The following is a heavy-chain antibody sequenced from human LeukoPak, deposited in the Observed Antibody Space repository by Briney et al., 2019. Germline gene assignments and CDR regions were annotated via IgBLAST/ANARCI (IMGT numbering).Heavy chain of an antibody. V-gene: IGHV1-69*13. J-gene: IGHJ4*02. D-gene: IGHD4-17*01. CDR2: ITPLFGTA. CDR3: ARVSPYGDYESYYFDY. CDR1: GGTFSKYT. Sequence: SVTVSCKASGGTFSKYTISWVRQRPGQGLEWMGGITPLFGTANYAQKFQGRVTITADESASTAYMELSSLRSEDTAVYYCARVSPYGDYESYYFDYWGQGTLVTVSS.